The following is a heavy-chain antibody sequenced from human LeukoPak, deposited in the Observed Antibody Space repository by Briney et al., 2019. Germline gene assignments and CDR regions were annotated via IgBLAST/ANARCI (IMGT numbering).Heavy chain of an antibody. Sequence: GGSLRLSCAASGFTFSGYAMSWVRQAPGKGLEWVGRIKSKTDGGTTDYAAPVKGRFTISRDDSKNTLYLQMNSLKTEDTAVYYCTASITMIVVVTGWGQGTLVTVSS. CDR2: IKSKTDGGTT. V-gene: IGHV3-15*01. CDR3: TASITMIVVVTG. J-gene: IGHJ4*02. CDR1: GFTFSGYA. D-gene: IGHD3-22*01.